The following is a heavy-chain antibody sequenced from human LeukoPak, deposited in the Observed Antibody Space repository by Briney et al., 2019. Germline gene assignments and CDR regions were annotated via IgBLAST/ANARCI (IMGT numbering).Heavy chain of an antibody. Sequence: GGSLRLSCAASGFTFSNYGMSWFRQAPGKGLEWVSSISSSSSYIYYADSVKGRFTISRDNAKNSLYLQMNSLRAEDTAVYYCARSIVGATVDYWGQGTLVTVSS. CDR1: GFTFSNYG. V-gene: IGHV3-21*01. CDR2: ISSSSSYI. D-gene: IGHD1-26*01. CDR3: ARSIVGATVDY. J-gene: IGHJ4*02.